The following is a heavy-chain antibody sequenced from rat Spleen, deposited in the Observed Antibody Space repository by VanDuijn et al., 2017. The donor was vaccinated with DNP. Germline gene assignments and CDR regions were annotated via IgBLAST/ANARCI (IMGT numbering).Heavy chain of an antibody. J-gene: IGHJ2*01. CDR2: IRYDGGSI. CDR3: ARPDY. CDR1: GFTFSDYY. V-gene: IGHV5-7*01. Sequence: EVQLVESGGGLVQPGRSLKLSCAASGFTFSDYYMAWVRQAPTKGLEWVAYIRYDGGSIHYGDSVKGRFTIFRDNAKSTLYLQMASLRSEDTATYYCARPDYWGQGVMVTVSS.